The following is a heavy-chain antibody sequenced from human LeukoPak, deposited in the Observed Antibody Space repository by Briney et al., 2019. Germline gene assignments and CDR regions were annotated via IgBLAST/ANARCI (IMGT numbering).Heavy chain of an antibody. J-gene: IGHJ5*01. V-gene: IGHV3-33*06. CDR3: AKDRGSYSTTADS. CDR1: GFTFSDYG. Sequence: GRSLRLSCAASGFTFSDYGIHWVRQAPGKGLEWVAVIWYDGTNKYYGDSVKGRFAISRDNSKNTLYLQMNSLRAEDTAVYYCAKDRGSYSTTADSWGQGTLVTVSS. D-gene: IGHD1-26*01. CDR2: IWYDGTNK.